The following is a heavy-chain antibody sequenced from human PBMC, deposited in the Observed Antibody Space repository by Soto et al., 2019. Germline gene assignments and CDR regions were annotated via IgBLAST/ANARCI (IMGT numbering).Heavy chain of an antibody. CDR2: INHSGST. CDR3: ARVRSTVVREYNWFDP. D-gene: IGHD4-17*01. V-gene: IGHV4-34*01. CDR1: GGSFSGYY. Sequence: PSETLSLTCAVYGGSFSGYYWSWIRQPPGKGLEWIGEINHSGSTNYNPSLKSRVTISVDTSKNQFSLKLSSVTAADTAVYYCARVRSTVVREYNWFDPWGQGTLVTVS. J-gene: IGHJ5*02.